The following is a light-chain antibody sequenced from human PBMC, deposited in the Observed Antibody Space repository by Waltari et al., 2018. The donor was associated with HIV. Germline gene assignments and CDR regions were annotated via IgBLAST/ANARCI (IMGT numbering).Light chain of an antibody. Sequence: DIQMTQSPSSLSASVGDRVTITCRANQSIGNYLNWYQQKLGKAPKLLIYAASSLQTGVPSRFSARGSGTAFALIITSLQPEDFATYHCQQTYSNPSTLGQGTKLDI. CDR2: AAS. CDR1: QSIGNY. V-gene: IGKV1-39*01. CDR3: QQTYSNPST. J-gene: IGKJ2*01.